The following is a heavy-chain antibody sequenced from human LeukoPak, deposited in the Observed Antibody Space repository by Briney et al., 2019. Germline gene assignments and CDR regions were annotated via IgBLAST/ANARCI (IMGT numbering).Heavy chain of an antibody. Sequence: PGGSLRLSCTTSGFTFSSYSMNWVRQAPGKGLEWVSYIGSSTSNMYYADSVKGRFTISRDNAKNSLFLEMNSLRAEDTAVYYCARGGYFGSGTFDYWGQGSLVTVSS. J-gene: IGHJ4*02. V-gene: IGHV3-48*01. CDR3: ARGGYFGSGTFDY. CDR2: IGSSTSNM. D-gene: IGHD3-10*01. CDR1: GFTFSSYS.